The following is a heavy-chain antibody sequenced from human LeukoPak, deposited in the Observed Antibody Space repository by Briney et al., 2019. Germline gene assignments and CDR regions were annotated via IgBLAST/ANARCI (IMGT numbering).Heavy chain of an antibody. CDR3: ASRNSDYASRGWFDP. CDR2: IYHSGST. Sequence: SETLSLTCTVSGGSISSGSYYWGWIRQPPGKGLEWIGSIYHSGSTYYNPSLKSRVTISVDTSKNQFSLKLSSVTAADTAVYYCASRNSDYASRGWFDPWGQGTLVTVSS. CDR1: GGSISSGSYY. J-gene: IGHJ5*02. V-gene: IGHV4-39*07. D-gene: IGHD5-12*01.